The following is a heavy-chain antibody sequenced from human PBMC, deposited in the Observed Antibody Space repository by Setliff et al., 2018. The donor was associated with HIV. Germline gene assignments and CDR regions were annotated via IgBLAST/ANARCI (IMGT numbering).Heavy chain of an antibody. Sequence: SETLSLTCTVSGDSLSLSTFYWAWIRQPPGRGPEWIGSIYSTGTTYYNPSLKSRVTISFDTSKNQFPLEVTSVTAADTAIYYCARHRFGSGWYGFVSGIDPWGQGTLVTVSS. CDR3: ARHRFGSGWYGFVSGIDP. CDR1: GDSLSLSTFY. CDR2: IYSTGTT. J-gene: IGHJ5*02. D-gene: IGHD6-19*01. V-gene: IGHV4-39*01.